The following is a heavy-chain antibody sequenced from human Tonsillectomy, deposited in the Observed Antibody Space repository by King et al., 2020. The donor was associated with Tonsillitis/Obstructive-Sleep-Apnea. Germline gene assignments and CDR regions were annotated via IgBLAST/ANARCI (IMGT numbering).Heavy chain of an antibody. J-gene: IGHJ4*02. Sequence: VQLVESGGGLIQPGGSLRLSCAASGFTVSSNYMSWVRQAPGKGLEWVSVIYSGGSTYYADSVKGRFTISRDNSKNTLYLQMNSLRAEDTAVYYCARDLVEGIEAAGTGDHWGQGTLVTVSS. CDR3: ARDLVEGIEAAGTGDH. D-gene: IGHD6-13*01. CDR2: IYSGGST. CDR1: GFTVSSNY. V-gene: IGHV3-53*01.